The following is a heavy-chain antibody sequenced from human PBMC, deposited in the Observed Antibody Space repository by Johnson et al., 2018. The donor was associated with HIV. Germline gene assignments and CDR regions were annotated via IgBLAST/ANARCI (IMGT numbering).Heavy chain of an antibody. D-gene: IGHD3-22*01. CDR1: GFTFSSYA. Sequence: QVQLVESGGDFVQPGGSLRLSCAASGFTFSSYAMHWVRQAPGKGLEWVAVISYDGSNKYYADSVKGRFTISRDNAKNSLYLQMNSLRAEDTAVYYCAKGVDYYDSSPADAFDIWGQGTMVTVSS. V-gene: IGHV3-30-3*01. CDR2: ISYDGSNK. J-gene: IGHJ3*02. CDR3: AKGVDYYDSSPADAFDI.